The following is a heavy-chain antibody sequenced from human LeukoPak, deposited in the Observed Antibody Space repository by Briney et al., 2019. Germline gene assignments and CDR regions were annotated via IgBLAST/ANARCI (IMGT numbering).Heavy chain of an antibody. Sequence: SETLSLTCTVSGGSISSYYWSWVRQPPGKGLEWIGYIYYSGSTNYNPSLKSRVTISVDTSKNQFSLKLSSVAAADAAVYYCARADCSGGSCYYYYYYYMDAWGKGTTVTVSS. CDR3: ARADCSGGSCYYYYYYYMDA. V-gene: IGHV4-59*12. J-gene: IGHJ6*03. CDR1: GGSISSYY. CDR2: IYYSGST. D-gene: IGHD2-15*01.